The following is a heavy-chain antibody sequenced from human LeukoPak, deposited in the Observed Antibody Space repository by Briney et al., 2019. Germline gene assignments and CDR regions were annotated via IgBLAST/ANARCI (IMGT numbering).Heavy chain of an antibody. CDR3: ARGDIVVVPVAMGGVWIDP. CDR1: GGTFSSYA. V-gene: IGHV1-69*05. Sequence: GASVKVSCKASGGTFSSYAISWVRQAPGQGLEWMGGIIPIFGTANYAQKFQGRVTITTDESTSTAYMELSSLRSEDAAVYYCARGDIVVVPVAMGGVWIDPWDQGTLVTVSS. J-gene: IGHJ5*02. D-gene: IGHD2-2*01. CDR2: IIPIFGTA.